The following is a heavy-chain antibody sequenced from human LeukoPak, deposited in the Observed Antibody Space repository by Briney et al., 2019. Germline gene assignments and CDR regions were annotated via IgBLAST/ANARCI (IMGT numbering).Heavy chain of an antibody. CDR2: ISGSGGSE. D-gene: IGHD2-2*01. CDR1: GFTFSSYA. V-gene: IGHV3-23*01. J-gene: IGHJ6*02. CDR3: AKRDMRCSSTSCYSYYFYGMDV. Sequence: GRSLRLSCAASGFTFSSYAMSWVRQAPGKGLEWVSGISGSGGSEDYADSVKGRFTISRDNSKNTLYLQMNSLRAEDTAVYYCAKRDMRCSSTSCYSYYFYGMDVWGQGTTVTVSS.